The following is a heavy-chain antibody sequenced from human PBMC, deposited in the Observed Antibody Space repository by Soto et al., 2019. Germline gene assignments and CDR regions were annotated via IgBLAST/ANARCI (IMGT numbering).Heavy chain of an antibody. V-gene: IGHV1-69*01. CDR3: ARDGLVGDIDYFDY. J-gene: IGHJ4*02. D-gene: IGHD1-26*01. CDR2: IIPIFGTA. Sequence: QVQLVQSGAEVTKPGSSVKVSCKASGGTFSSYAISWVRQAPGQGLEWMGGIIPIFGTANYAQKFQGRVTITADESTSTADMELSSLRSEDTAVYYCARDGLVGDIDYFDYWGQGTLVTVSS. CDR1: GGTFSSYA.